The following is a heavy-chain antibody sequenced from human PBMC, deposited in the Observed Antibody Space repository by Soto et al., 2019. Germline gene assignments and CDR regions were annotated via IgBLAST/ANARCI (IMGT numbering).Heavy chain of an antibody. J-gene: IGHJ4*02. CDR1: GYTFTSYY. D-gene: IGHD2-2*02. Sequence: ASVKVSCKASGYTFTSYYMHWVRQAPGQGLEWMGIINPSGGSTSYAQKFQGRVTMTRDTSTSTVYMELSSLRSEDTAVYYCARDERKRIVVVPAAIGSTFDYWGQGTLVTVSS. V-gene: IGHV1-46*03. CDR2: INPSGGST. CDR3: ARDERKRIVVVPAAIGSTFDY.